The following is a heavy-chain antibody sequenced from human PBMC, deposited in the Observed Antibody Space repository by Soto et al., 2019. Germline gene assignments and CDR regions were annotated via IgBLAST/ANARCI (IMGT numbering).Heavy chain of an antibody. D-gene: IGHD2-2*01. Sequence: QVLLQDSGPGLVKPSETLSLTCTVSGGSISTTSYFWGWIRQPPGKGLEWVGSIYYSGITYYNPSLKSRVTLSIDTSKNQFSLHLTSVTAADTAVYYCARRSRVPAAVFDSWGQGTLVTVSS. J-gene: IGHJ4*02. V-gene: IGHV4-39*01. CDR2: IYYSGIT. CDR1: GGSISTTSYF. CDR3: ARRSRVPAAVFDS.